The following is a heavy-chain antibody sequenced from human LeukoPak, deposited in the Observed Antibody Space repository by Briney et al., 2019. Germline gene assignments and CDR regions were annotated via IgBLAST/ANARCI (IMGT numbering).Heavy chain of an antibody. CDR2: ISSSGSTI. CDR3: ARGYSWAAAVREPFNY. J-gene: IGHJ4*02. D-gene: IGHD6-13*01. CDR1: GFTFSSYE. V-gene: IGHV3-48*03. Sequence: GGTLRLYCAASGFTFSSYEMNWVRQAPGKGLEWVSYISSSGSTIYYADSVKGRFTISRDNAKNSLYLQMNSLRAEDTAVYYCARGYSWAAAVREPFNYWGQGTLVTVSS.